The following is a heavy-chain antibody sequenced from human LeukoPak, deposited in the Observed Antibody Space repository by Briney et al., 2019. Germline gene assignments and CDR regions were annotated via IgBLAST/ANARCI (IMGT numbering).Heavy chain of an antibody. CDR2: ISGSGGST. J-gene: IGHJ3*02. CDR3: AKVLYQLLFMGAFDI. CDR1: GFTFGSIA. V-gene: IGHV3-23*01. D-gene: IGHD2-2*01. Sequence: GGSLRLSCAASGFTFGSIALGWVRQPPGKGLDWVSAISGSGGSTYYADSVKGRFTISRDNSKNTLYLQMNSLRAEDTAVYYCAKVLYQLLFMGAFDIWGQGTMVTVSS.